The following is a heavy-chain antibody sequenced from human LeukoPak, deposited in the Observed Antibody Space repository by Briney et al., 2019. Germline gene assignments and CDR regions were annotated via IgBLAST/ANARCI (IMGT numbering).Heavy chain of an antibody. Sequence: ASVTVSCKASGYTFTSYYMHWVRQAPGQGLEWMGLINPSGGSTSYAQKFQGRVTMTRDTSTSTVYMELSSLRSEDTAVYYCASEGLRRDGSPPLDYWGQGTLVTVSS. CDR2: INPSGGST. CDR1: GYTFTSYY. D-gene: IGHD5-24*01. J-gene: IGHJ4*02. V-gene: IGHV1-46*01. CDR3: ASEGLRRDGSPPLDY.